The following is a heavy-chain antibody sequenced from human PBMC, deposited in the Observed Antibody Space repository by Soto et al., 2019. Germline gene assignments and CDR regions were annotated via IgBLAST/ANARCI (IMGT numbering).Heavy chain of an antibody. V-gene: IGHV4-34*01. J-gene: IGHJ4*02. D-gene: IGHD3-9*01. CDR3: ARGPGYFDWSPPTSFDY. CDR1: GGSFSGYY. Sequence: SETLSLTCAVYGGSFSGYYWSWIRQPPGKGLEWIGEINHSGSTNYNPSLKSRVTISVDTSKNQFSLKLSSVTAADTAVYYCARGPGYFDWSPPTSFDYWGQGTLVTVSS. CDR2: INHSGST.